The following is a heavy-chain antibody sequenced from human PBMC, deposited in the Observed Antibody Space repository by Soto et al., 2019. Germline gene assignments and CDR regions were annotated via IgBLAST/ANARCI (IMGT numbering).Heavy chain of an antibody. J-gene: IGHJ4*02. Sequence: KTSETLSLTCTVSGGSISSGDYYWSWIRQPPGKALEWIGYIYYSGSTSYNPSLKSRVTISVDTSKNHFSLKLSSVTAADTAVYYCARVRDSYGDYWGQGTLVTVSS. CDR2: IYYSGST. V-gene: IGHV4-30-4*01. CDR3: ARVRDSYGDY. D-gene: IGHD5-18*01. CDR1: GGSISSGDYY.